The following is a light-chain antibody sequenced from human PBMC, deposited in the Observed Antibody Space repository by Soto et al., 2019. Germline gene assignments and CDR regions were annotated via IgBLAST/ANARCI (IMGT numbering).Light chain of an antibody. CDR3: QVWDSSSDHVV. J-gene: IGLJ2*01. CDR1: NIGSKS. CDR2: DDS. Sequence: SYDLTQPPSVSVSPGQTAMSTCGGNNIGSKSVHWYQQKPGQAPVLVVYDDSDRPSGIPERFSGSNSGNTATLTISRVEAGDEADYYCQVWDSSSDHVVFGGGTQLTVL. V-gene: IGLV3-21*02.